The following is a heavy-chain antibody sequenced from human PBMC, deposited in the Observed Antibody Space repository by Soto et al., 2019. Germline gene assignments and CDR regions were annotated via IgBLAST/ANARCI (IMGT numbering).Heavy chain of an antibody. J-gene: IGHJ4*02. Sequence: QVQLVESGGGLVKPGGSLRLSCAASGFTFSDYYMSWIRQAPGKGLEWVSYISSSGSTIYYADSVKGRFTISRDNAKNSLYLQMNSLRAEDTAVYYCASITIFGVVTPEAIDYWGQGTLVTVSS. CDR3: ASITIFGVVTPEAIDY. CDR2: ISSSGSTI. D-gene: IGHD3-3*01. V-gene: IGHV3-11*01. CDR1: GFTFSDYY.